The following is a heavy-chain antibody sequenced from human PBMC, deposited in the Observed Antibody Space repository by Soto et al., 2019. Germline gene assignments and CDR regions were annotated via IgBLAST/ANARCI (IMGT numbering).Heavy chain of an antibody. Sequence: QVQLVQSGAEVKKPGSSVXXSXXXSXXXXXSYXIXXXXXAPXXXLEWMGGIIPIFGTANYAQKFQGRVTITADESTSTAYMELSSLRSEDTAVYYCARDRPITGTTSMDYWGQGTLVTVSS. D-gene: IGHD1-20*01. CDR1: XXXXXSYX. J-gene: IGHJ4*02. V-gene: IGHV1-69*01. CDR3: ARDRPITGTTSMDY. CDR2: IIPIFGTA.